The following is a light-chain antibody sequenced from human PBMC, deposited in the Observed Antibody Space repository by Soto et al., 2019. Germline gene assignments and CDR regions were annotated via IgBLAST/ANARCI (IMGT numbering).Light chain of an antibody. CDR2: DGD. CDR1: SRDIDDYDF. V-gene: IGLV2-14*01. Sequence: QSALTQSASVSGSPGQSITISCTGTSRDIDDYDFVSWYQQHPGKAPKLIIYDGDTRPSGVSNRFSGSKSGNTAFLTISGLQAEDEADYYCTSPTGSTTLVFGGGTKLTVL. CDR3: TSPTGSTTLV. J-gene: IGLJ3*02.